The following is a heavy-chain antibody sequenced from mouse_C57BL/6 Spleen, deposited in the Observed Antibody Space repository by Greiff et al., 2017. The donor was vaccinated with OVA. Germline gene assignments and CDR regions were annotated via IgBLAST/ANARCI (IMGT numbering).Heavy chain of an antibody. J-gene: IGHJ2*01. V-gene: IGHV5-17*01. CDR2: ISSGSSTI. Sequence: EVQRVESGGGLVKPGGSLKLSCAASGFTFSDYGMHWVRQAPEKGLEWVAYISSGSSTIYYADTVKGRFTISRDNAKNTLFLQMTSLRSEDTAMYYCARIYYYGSSSYYFDYWGQGTTLTVSS. D-gene: IGHD1-1*01. CDR1: GFTFSDYG. CDR3: ARIYYYGSSSYYFDY.